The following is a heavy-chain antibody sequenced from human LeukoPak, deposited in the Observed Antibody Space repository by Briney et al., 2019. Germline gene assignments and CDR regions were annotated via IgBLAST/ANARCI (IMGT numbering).Heavy chain of an antibody. CDR2: ISWNSGSI. CDR1: GFTFDDYA. CDR3: ARDANFGYDAFDI. J-gene: IGHJ3*02. V-gene: IGHV3-9*01. D-gene: IGHD3-10*01. Sequence: GRSLRLSCAASGFTFDDYAMHWVRQAPGKGLEWVSGISWNSGSIGYADSVKGRFTISRGNSKNTLYLQVNSLRAEDTAVYYCARDANFGYDAFDIWGQGTMVTVSS.